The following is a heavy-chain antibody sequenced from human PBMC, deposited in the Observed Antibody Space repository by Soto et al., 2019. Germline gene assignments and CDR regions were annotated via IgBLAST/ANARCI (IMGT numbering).Heavy chain of an antibody. Sequence: SVKVSCKASGGTFSSYAISWVRQAPGQGLEWMGGIIPIFGTANYAQKFQGRVTITADESTSTAYMELSSLRSEDTAVYYCASELVRRGYPPWSKNWFDPWGQGTLVTVSS. D-gene: IGHD3-10*01. J-gene: IGHJ5*02. CDR3: ASELVRRGYPPWSKNWFDP. CDR2: IIPIFGTA. CDR1: GGTFSSYA. V-gene: IGHV1-69*13.